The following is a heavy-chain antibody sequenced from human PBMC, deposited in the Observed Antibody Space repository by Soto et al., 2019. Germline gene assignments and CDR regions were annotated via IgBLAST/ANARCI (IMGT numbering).Heavy chain of an antibody. V-gene: IGHV3-48*01. Sequence: GGSLRLSCAASGFTFSSYSMNWVRQAPGKGLEWVSYISSSTSTIYYADSVKGRFAISRDNAKNSLYLQMNSLRAEDTAVYYCAREYPHIGFSSGWYDYWGQGTLVTVSS. CDR1: GFTFSSYS. J-gene: IGHJ4*02. CDR2: ISSSTSTI. D-gene: IGHD6-19*01. CDR3: AREYPHIGFSSGWYDY.